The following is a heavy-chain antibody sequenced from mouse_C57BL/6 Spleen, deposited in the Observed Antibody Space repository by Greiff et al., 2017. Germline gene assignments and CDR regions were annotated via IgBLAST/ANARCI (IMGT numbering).Heavy chain of an antibody. CDR3: AREVYYDYGGWFAY. CDR1: GFTFSDYG. J-gene: IGHJ3*01. CDR2: ISSGSRTI. D-gene: IGHD2-4*01. V-gene: IGHV5-17*01. Sequence: EVKLVESGGGLVKPGGSLKLSCAASGFTFSDYGMHWVRQAPEKGLEWVAYISSGSRTIYYADTVKGRFTISRDNAKNTLFLQMTSLRSEDTAMYYCAREVYYDYGGWFAYWGQGTLVTVSA.